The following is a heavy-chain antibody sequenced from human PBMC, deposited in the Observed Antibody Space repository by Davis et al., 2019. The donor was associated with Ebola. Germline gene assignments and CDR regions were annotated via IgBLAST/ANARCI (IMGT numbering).Heavy chain of an antibody. CDR1: GGSFTDYF. V-gene: IGHV4-34*01. D-gene: IGHD6-13*01. J-gene: IGHJ4*02. CDR2: TSHHPDYT. CDR3: ARGFRKYSSTRADLYFLDN. Sequence: SETLSPTCALYGGSFTDYFCSWIRQLPGKGLEWIGETSHHPDYTNYSPSFGGRVTISVDSSKNQFSLNLTSVTAADTAVYYCARGFRKYSSTRADLYFLDNWGQGALVTSSS.